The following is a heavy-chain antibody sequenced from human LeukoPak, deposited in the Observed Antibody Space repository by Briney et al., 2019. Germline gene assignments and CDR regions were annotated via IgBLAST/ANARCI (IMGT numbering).Heavy chain of an antibody. CDR1: GFTFGDYA. CDR2: IRSKAYGETA. Sequence: GGSLRLSCTASGFTFGDYAMSWIRQAPGKGLEWVGFIRSKAYGETADYAASVKGRFTISRDDSKAIAYLQMNSLKTEDTAVYHCTRAPPYYDFWSGTHRLYFDYWGQGTLVTVSS. D-gene: IGHD3-3*01. V-gene: IGHV3-49*03. CDR3: TRAPPYYDFWSGTHRLYFDY. J-gene: IGHJ4*02.